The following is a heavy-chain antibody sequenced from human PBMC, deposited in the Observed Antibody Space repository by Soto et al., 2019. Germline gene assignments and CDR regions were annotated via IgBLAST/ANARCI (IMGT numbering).Heavy chain of an antibody. CDR3: ARRYYEDWFDP. CDR2: IFYTGSS. D-gene: IGHD3-22*01. CDR1: GGSITSSVYY. Sequence: SETLSLTCSVSGGSITSSVYYWVWIRQPPGKGLEWIGSIFYTGSSDYNPSLKSRVTISVDTSKNQFSLMLYSVTAADTAMYYCARRYYEDWFDPWGQGILVT. V-gene: IGHV4-39*01. J-gene: IGHJ5*02.